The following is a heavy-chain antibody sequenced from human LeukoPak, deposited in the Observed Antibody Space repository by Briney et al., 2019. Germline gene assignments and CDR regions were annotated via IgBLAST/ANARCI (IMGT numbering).Heavy chain of an antibody. CDR1: GGTFSSYA. V-gene: IGHV1-69*13. CDR3: AESMTTVNYYFDY. CDR2: IIPIFGTA. D-gene: IGHD4-17*01. J-gene: IGHJ4*02. Sequence: ASVKVSCKASGGTFSSYAISWVRQAPGQGLEWMGGIIPIFGTANYAQKFQGRVTITADESTSTAHMELSSLRSEDTAVYYCAESMTTVNYYFDYWGQGTLVTVSS.